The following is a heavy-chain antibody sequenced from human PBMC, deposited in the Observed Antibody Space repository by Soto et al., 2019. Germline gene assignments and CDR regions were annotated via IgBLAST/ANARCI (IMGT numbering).Heavy chain of an antibody. V-gene: IGHV3-30-3*01. CDR3: ARDGVIAAAEYYFDY. Sequence: VKLLESGGGLVQPGGSLRLACAASGFTFSSYAMSWVRQAPGKGLEWVAVISYDGSNKYYADSVKGRFTISRDNSKNTLYLQMNSLRAEDTAVYYCARDGVIAAAEYYFDYWGQGTLVTVSS. D-gene: IGHD6-13*01. CDR2: ISYDGSNK. CDR1: GFTFSSYA. J-gene: IGHJ4*02.